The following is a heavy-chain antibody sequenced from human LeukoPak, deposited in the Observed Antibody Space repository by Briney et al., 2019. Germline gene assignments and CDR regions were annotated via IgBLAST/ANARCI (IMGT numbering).Heavy chain of an antibody. D-gene: IGHD2/OR15-2a*01. J-gene: IGHJ5*02. CDR3: ARNITYQYEGRSNWFDP. CDR2: INHTGST. V-gene: IGHV4-34*01. Sequence: PSETLSLTCAVYGGSFSGYSWSWIRQPPGKGLEWIGEINHTGSTNYNPSLRSRVAIPVVTSKNQISLKLSSVTAADTAVYYCARNITYQYEGRSNWFDPWGQGTLVTVSS. CDR1: GGSFSGYS.